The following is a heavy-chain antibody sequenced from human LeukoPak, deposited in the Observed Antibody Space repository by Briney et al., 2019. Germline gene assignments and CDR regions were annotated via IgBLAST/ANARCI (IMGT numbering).Heavy chain of an antibody. CDR3: ASSKPDIVVVPAAMYY. D-gene: IGHD2-2*01. V-gene: IGHV1-69*13. CDR1: GGTFSSYA. J-gene: IGHJ4*02. CDR2: IIPIFGTA. Sequence: SVKVSCKASGGTFSSYAISWVRQAPGQGLEWMGGIIPIFGTANYAQKFQGRVTITADESTSTAYMELSSLRSEDTAVYYCASSKPDIVVVPAAMYYWGQGTLVTVSS.